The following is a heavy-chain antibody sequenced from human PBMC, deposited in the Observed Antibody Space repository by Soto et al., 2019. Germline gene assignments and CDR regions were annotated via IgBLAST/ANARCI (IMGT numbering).Heavy chain of an antibody. J-gene: IGHJ6*02. D-gene: IGHD2-2*01. Sequence: QVQLVQSGAEVKKPGASVKVSCKASGYTFTSYGISWVRQAPGQGLEWMGWISAYNGNTNYAQKLQGRVTMTTDTSTITAYMELSSLRSDDTAVYYCARLVVPAATAGYYYYYYGMDVWGQGTTVTVSS. V-gene: IGHV1-18*01. CDR2: ISAYNGNT. CDR3: ARLVVPAATAGYYYYYYGMDV. CDR1: GYTFTSYG.